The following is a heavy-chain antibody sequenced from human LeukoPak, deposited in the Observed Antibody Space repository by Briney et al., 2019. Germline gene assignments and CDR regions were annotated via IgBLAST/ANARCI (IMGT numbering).Heavy chain of an antibody. CDR3: ARQIGDGAGSYYKTPFDY. J-gene: IGHJ4*02. D-gene: IGHD3-10*01. CDR2: IYPADFNT. V-gene: IGHV5-51*01. CDR1: GNSFTNYW. Sequence: GESLKISCKGFGNSFTNYWIAWVRQMPGKGLEWMGIIYPADFNTRYSPSFQGQVTISADKSNSTAYLQWSSLKASDTAMYYCARQIGDGAGSYYKTPFDYWGQGTLVTVSS.